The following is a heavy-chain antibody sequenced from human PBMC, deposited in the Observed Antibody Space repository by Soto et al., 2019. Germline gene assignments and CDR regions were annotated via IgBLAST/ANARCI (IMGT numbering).Heavy chain of an antibody. CDR2: INSDGSST. CDR3: ARGYGDYGAFDY. Sequence: EVQLVESGGGLVQPGGSLRLSCAASGFTFSSYWMHWVRQAPGKGLVWVSRINSDGSSTSYADSVKGRFTISRDNAKNTLYLHMNSLRAEDTAVYYCARGYGDYGAFDYWGQGTLVTVSS. J-gene: IGHJ4*02. V-gene: IGHV3-74*01. D-gene: IGHD4-17*01. CDR1: GFTFSSYW.